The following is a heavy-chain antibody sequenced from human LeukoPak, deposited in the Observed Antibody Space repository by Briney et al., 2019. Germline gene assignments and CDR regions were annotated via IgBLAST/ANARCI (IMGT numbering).Heavy chain of an antibody. J-gene: IGHJ4*02. CDR1: GGSISNYY. CDR3: ARHSGTYPHYFDY. Sequence: PSEALSLTCTVSGGSISNYYWSWIRQPPGKGLEWIAFIYYIGTTHYNPSLKSRVTMSVDTSNNQFSLKLSFVTAADTAIYHCARHSGTYPHYFDYWGQGTLVTVSS. D-gene: IGHD1-26*01. V-gene: IGHV4-59*08. CDR2: IYYIGTT.